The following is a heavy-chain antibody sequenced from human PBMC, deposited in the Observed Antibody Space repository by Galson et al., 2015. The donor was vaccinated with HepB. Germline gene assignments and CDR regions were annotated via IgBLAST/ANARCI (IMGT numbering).Heavy chain of an antibody. Sequence: SLRLSCAASGFSVSSKYMTWVRQAPGKGLEWVSLIYSGDVTSYADSVQDRFIISRDNSKNTLYLQMNRLRAEDTAVYYCAKVNLMYALDIWGRGTMVTVSS. J-gene: IGHJ3*02. V-gene: IGHV3-66*01. CDR1: GFSVSSKY. CDR3: AKVNLMYALDI. CDR2: IYSGDVT.